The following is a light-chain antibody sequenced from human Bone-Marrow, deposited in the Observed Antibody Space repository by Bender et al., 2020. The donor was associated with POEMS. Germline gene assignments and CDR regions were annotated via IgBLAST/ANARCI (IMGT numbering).Light chain of an antibody. CDR1: ALPNQY. V-gene: IGLV3-25*03. Sequence: SYALTQPPSVSVSPGQTATITCSGDALPNQYAYWYQQRPGQAPVMVIYKDNVRASGIPERFSGSSSGTIVTLIISGVQVEDEADYFCQSADSSDSPWVFGGGTKLTVL. CDR2: KDN. CDR3: QSADSSDSPWV. J-gene: IGLJ3*02.